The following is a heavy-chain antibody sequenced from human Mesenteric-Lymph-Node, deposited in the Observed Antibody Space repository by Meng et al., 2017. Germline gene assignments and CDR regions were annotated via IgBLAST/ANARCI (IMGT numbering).Heavy chain of an antibody. CDR1: GFTFSSYS. CDR3: AEGSGSYAVAY. J-gene: IGHJ4*02. CDR2: ISSNSYYI. V-gene: IGHV3-21*01. Sequence: EVKLVESGGGLVKRGGSLRVSCAASGFTFSSYSMNWVRQAPGKGLEWVSYISSNSYYISYADSVKGRFTISRDNAKNSVYLQMNSLRAEDTAVYYCAEGSGSYAVAYWGQGTLVTVSS. D-gene: IGHD1-26*01.